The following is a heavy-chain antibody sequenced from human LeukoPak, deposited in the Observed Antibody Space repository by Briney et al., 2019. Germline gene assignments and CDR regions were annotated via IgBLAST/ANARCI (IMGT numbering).Heavy chain of an antibody. D-gene: IGHD6-13*01. CDR1: GGSISSSSYY. V-gene: IGHV4-61*02. Sequence: SETLSLTCTVSGGSISSSSYYWGWIRQPAGKGLEWIGRIYTSGSTNYNPSLKSRVTMSVDTSKNQFSLKLSYVTAADTAVYYCARGRGSSWYYFDSWGQGTLVTVSS. CDR3: ARGRGSSWYYFDS. CDR2: IYTSGST. J-gene: IGHJ4*02.